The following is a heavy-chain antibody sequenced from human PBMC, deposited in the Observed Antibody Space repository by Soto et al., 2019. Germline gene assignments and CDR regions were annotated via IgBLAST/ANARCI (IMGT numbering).Heavy chain of an antibody. CDR1: CDSISSGYY. V-gene: IGHV4-38-2*01. Sequence: SETLSLTCAVSCDSISSGYYCDWIRQPPGKGLEWIGSIFHSGTPYYNPSLKSRLTISMDTSKTQFSLKLTSVTAADTAVYYCARRGSRSSSALPSYDYWGRGILVTVSS. J-gene: IGHJ4*02. D-gene: IGHD3-22*01. CDR2: IFHSGTP. CDR3: ARRGSRSSSALPSYDY.